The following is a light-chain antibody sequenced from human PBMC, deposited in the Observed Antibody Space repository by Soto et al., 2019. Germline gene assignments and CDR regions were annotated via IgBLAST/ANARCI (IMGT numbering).Light chain of an antibody. Sequence: EIVLTQSPGTLSLSPGERATLSCRASQSVSSSYLAWYQQKPGQAPRLLIYGASSRATGIPDRFSGSGSGTDFTLTISRLEPEDFAVYYCKQYRSSPTVTFGPWTKVDIK. CDR3: KQYRSSPTVT. CDR1: QSVSSSY. V-gene: IGKV3-20*01. CDR2: GAS. J-gene: IGKJ3*01.